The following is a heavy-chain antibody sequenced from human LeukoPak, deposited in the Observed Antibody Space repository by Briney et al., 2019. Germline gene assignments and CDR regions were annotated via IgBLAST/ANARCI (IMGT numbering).Heavy chain of an antibody. Sequence: SETLSLTCTVSGGSISSYYWSWIRQPPGKGLEWIGYIYYSGSTNYNPSLKSRVTISVDTSKNQFSLRLSSVTAADTAVYYCASAPYYDFWSGGYYYMDVWGKGTTVTVSS. J-gene: IGHJ6*03. CDR1: GGSISSYY. V-gene: IGHV4-59*01. CDR2: IYYSGST. CDR3: ASAPYYDFWSGGYYYMDV. D-gene: IGHD3-3*01.